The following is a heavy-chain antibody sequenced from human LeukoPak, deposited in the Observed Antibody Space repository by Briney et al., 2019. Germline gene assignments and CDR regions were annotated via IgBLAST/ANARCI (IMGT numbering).Heavy chain of an antibody. V-gene: IGHV3-23*01. Sequence: PGGSLRLSCAASGFTFSNYAMSWIRQAPGKGLEWVSAISPNAAETFYADSVKGRFSISRDNSKNTLHLQMNSLRAEDSDVYYCVIRPPFPTVSGVSVDYWGQGTLVTVSS. CDR3: VIRPPFPTVSGVSVDY. D-gene: IGHD6-25*01. J-gene: IGHJ4*02. CDR1: GFTFSNYA. CDR2: ISPNAAET.